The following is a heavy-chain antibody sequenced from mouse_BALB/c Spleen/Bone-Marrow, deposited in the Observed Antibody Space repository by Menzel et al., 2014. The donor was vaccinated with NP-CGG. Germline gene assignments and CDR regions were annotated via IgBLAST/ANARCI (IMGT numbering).Heavy chain of an antibody. CDR1: GFTFSNYG. D-gene: IGHD2-4*01. CDR2: NNSGGRYA. CDR3: ARRSDYDYFDY. Sequence: EVQLVESGRDLVKPGGSLKLSCAASGFTFSNYGMSWVRQTPDKRLEWVATNNSGGRYAFYPDSVKGRFTISRDNAKNTLYLQMSSLKSEDTAMYYCARRSDYDYFDYWGQGTTLTVSS. J-gene: IGHJ2*01. V-gene: IGHV5-6*01.